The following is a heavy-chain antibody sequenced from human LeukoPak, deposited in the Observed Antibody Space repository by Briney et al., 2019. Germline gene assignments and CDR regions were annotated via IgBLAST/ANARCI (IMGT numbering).Heavy chain of an antibody. CDR1: GGSFRAYY. J-gene: IGHJ4*02. D-gene: IGHD6-19*01. CDR2: INRSGST. CDR3: ARGRSSGLSSSIDN. Sequence: SETLSLTCAVYGGSFRAYYWSWLRQSPGKGLEWIGEINRSGSTNYTPSLKSRVTMSLDTSKNQFSLRLKSVTAADTALYYCARGRSSGLSSSIDNWGQGTLVTVSS. V-gene: IGHV4-34*01.